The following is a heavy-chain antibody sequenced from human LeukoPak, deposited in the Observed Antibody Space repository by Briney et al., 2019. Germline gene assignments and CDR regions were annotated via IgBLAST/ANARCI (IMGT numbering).Heavy chain of an antibody. CDR2: ISGSGVST. V-gene: IGHV3-23*01. Sequence: PAGGSLRLSCAASGFTFRTSGMSWVRQAPGKGLEWVSAISGSGVSTYYADSVKGRFTISRDNSKNTLYLQMNSLRAEDTAVYYCAKEYGYTYGGFDYWGQGTLVTVSS. D-gene: IGHD5-18*01. CDR3: AKEYGYTYGGFDY. J-gene: IGHJ4*02. CDR1: GFTFRTSG.